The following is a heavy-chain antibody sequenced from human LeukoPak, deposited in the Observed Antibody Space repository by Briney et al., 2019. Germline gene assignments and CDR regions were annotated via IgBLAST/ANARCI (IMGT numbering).Heavy chain of an antibody. V-gene: IGHV3-7*01. Sequence: GGSLRLSCAASGFTFRFYWMTWVRQAPGKGLEWVATIKEDGSERYYVDSVKGRFTISRDNAKNALYLQMKTLRPDDTAVYYCVRDTGGSYRLDYWGQGTLVTVSS. CDR2: IKEDGSER. D-gene: IGHD3-16*02. CDR1: GFTFRFYW. J-gene: IGHJ4*02. CDR3: VRDTGGSYRLDY.